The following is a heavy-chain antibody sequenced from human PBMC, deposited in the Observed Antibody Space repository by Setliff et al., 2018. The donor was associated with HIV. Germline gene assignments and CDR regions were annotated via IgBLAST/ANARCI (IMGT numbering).Heavy chain of an antibody. D-gene: IGHD2-21*02. Sequence: KTSETLSLTCAVYGGSFSGYYWNWIRQPPGRGLEWIGEINHSGSTNYNPSLKSRVTTSVDTSKNQFSLKLSSVTAADTAVYYCARLVTVVTLNYMDVWGKGTTVTVSS. CDR1: GGSFSGYY. J-gene: IGHJ6*03. V-gene: IGHV4-34*01. CDR3: ARLVTVVTLNYMDV. CDR2: INHSGST.